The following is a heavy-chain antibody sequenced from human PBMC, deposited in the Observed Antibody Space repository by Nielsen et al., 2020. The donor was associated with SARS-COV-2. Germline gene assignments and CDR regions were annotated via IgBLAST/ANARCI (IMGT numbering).Heavy chain of an antibody. Sequence: GRSLRLSCAASGFTFSSYAMSWVRQAPGKGLEWVSAISGSGGSTYYADSVKGRFTISRDNSKNTLYLQMNSLRAEDTAVYYCAKATTVTTSPIWGQGTMVTVSS. V-gene: IGHV3-23*01. CDR3: AKATTVTTSPI. D-gene: IGHD4-17*01. J-gene: IGHJ3*02. CDR1: GFTFSSYA. CDR2: ISGSGGST.